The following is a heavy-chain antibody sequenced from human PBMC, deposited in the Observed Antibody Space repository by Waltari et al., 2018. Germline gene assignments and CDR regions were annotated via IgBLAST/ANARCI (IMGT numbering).Heavy chain of an antibody. J-gene: IGHJ4*02. V-gene: IGHV4-4*02. CDR2: IHGTGKT. Sequence: QLQLQQSGPGLVKPSESLFLRCAVSGDSVSNNYWWRWVRQPPGKGLELIGQIHGTGKTNYNPSLESRVTVSMDTSNNQFSLRVTSPTAADTAVYFCARDRGRGLYLDSWGQGTLVTVS. CDR1: GDSVSNNYW. D-gene: IGHD1-26*01. CDR3: ARDRGRGLYLDS.